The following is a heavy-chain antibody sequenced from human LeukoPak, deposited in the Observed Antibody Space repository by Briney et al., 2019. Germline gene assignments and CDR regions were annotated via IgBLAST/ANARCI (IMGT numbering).Heavy chain of an antibody. Sequence: PGGSLRLSCAASGFTFSNYAMNWVRQAPGKGLEWVSAINAGGGSTYYADSVKGRFTISRDNSKNTLYLQMNSLRAEDTAVYYCAKVPRGAGTPSGYWGQGTLVTVSS. V-gene: IGHV3-23*01. CDR2: INAGGGST. J-gene: IGHJ4*02. CDR3: AKVPRGAGTPSGY. D-gene: IGHD3-3*01. CDR1: GFTFSNYA.